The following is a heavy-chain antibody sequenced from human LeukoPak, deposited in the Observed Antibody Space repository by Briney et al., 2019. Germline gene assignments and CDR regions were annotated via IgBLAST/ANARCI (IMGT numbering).Heavy chain of an antibody. V-gene: IGHV1-2*02. D-gene: IGHD2-2*01. J-gene: IGHJ4*02. Sequence: GASVKVSCKASGYTFTSYYMHWVRQAPGQGLEWMGWINPHSGGTNYAQKFQGGVTMTRDTSITTAYMELSSLRSDDTAVYYCARGVGEYCSSTNCYASHYWGQGTLVTVSS. CDR2: INPHSGGT. CDR1: GYTFTSYY. CDR3: ARGVGEYCSSTNCYASHY.